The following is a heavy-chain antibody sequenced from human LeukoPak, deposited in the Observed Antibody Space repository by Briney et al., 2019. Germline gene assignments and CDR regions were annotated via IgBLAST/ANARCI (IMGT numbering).Heavy chain of an antibody. J-gene: IGHJ6*03. Sequence: SETLSLTCTVSGGSISSSTYYWGWIRHPPGKGLEWIGSVYYSGSTYYNPSPKSRVTISVDTSKNQCSLKLSCVTAADTAVYHCASHDYCGCYFYYYMDVWGKGSTVTVSS. D-gene: IGHD5-12*01. CDR2: VYYSGST. CDR3: ASHDYCGCYFYYYMDV. V-gene: IGHV4-39*01. CDR1: GGSISSSTYY.